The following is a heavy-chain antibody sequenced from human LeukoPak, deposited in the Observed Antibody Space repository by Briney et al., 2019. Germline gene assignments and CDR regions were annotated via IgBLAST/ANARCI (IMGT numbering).Heavy chain of an antibody. V-gene: IGHV3-23*01. Sequence: GGSLRLSCAASGFTFSTYAITWVRQAPGKGLEWVSGISGSGGTTYYADSVRGRFTISRDNSKNTLYLQMNSLRAEDTAVYYCAKETFYDFWSGSTGGYMDVWGKGTTVTVSS. D-gene: IGHD3-3*01. J-gene: IGHJ6*03. CDR2: ISGSGGTT. CDR1: GFTFSTYA. CDR3: AKETFYDFWSGSTGGYMDV.